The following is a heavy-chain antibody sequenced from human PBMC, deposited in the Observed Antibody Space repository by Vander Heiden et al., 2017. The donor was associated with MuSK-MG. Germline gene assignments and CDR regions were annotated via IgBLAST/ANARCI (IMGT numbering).Heavy chain of an antibody. CDR3: ARDRADYYFFYYGMDV. V-gene: IGHV1-46*01. Sequence: QVQLEQSGAEVKNPGASVKVSCKASGYTFTDYYMHWVRQAPGQGLELMGVVKPSGGSTTYSQKFQGRVTMTRDTSTNTVYMELSSLRSADTAVYYCARDRADYYFFYYGMDVWGQGTTVTVS. D-gene: IGHD3-16*01. CDR1: GYTFTDYY. J-gene: IGHJ6*02. CDR2: VKPSGGST.